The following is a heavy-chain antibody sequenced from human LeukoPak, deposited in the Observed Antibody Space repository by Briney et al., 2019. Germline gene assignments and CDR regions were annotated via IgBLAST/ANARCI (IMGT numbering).Heavy chain of an antibody. V-gene: IGHV3-30*14. D-gene: IGHD6-19*01. CDR2: ISYDGSNK. J-gene: IGHJ4*02. Sequence: PGRSLRLSCAASGFTFSSYAMHWVRQAPGKGLEWVAVISYDGSNKYYADSVKGRFTISRDNSKNTLYLQMNSLRAEDTAVYYCARDLSSGGYFDYWGQGTLVTVSS. CDR3: ARDLSSGGYFDY. CDR1: GFTFSSYA.